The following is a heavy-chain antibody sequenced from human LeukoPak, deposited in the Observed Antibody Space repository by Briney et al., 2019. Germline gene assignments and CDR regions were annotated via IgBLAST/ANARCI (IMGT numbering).Heavy chain of an antibody. V-gene: IGHV4-34*01. CDR3: ARGPLNYGSGRNDY. CDR2: VNHSGST. D-gene: IGHD3-10*01. Sequence: SETLSLTCAVYGGSFSGYYWSWIRQPPGKGLEWIGEVNHSGSTSYNPSLKSRVTISVDTSKNQFSLKLSSVTAADTAVYYCARGPLNYGSGRNDYWGQGTLVTASS. J-gene: IGHJ4*02. CDR1: GGSFSGYY.